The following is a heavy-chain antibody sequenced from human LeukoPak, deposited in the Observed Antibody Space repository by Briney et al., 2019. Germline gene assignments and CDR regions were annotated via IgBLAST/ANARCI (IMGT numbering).Heavy chain of an antibody. CDR1: GGTFSSYA. CDR2: IIPIFGTA. V-gene: IGHV1-69*06. CDR3: ARDRGILRNPYYMDV. J-gene: IGHJ6*03. D-gene: IGHD2-21*01. Sequence: WASVKVSCKASGGTFSSYAISWVRQAPGQGLEWMGGIIPIFGTANYAQKFQGRVTITADKSMSTAYMELSSLRSEDTAVYYCARDRGILRNPYYMDVWGKGTTVTVSS.